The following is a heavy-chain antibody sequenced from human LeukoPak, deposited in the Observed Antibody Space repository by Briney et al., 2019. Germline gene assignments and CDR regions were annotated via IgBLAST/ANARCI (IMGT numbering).Heavy chain of an antibody. CDR1: GGPFSSYT. V-gene: IGHV1-69*02. Sequence: SVKVSCKASGGPFSSYTISWVRPAPGQGLEWMGRIIPILGIANYAQKFQGRVTITADKSTSTAYMELSSLRSEDTAVYYCARVGASTTLDYWGQGTLVTVSS. J-gene: IGHJ4*02. CDR3: ARVGASTTLDY. CDR2: IIPILGIA. D-gene: IGHD1-26*01.